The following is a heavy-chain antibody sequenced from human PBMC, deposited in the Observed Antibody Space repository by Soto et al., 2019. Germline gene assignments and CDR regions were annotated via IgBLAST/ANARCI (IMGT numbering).Heavy chain of an antibody. Sequence: SETLSLTCTVSGGSISSYYWSWIRQPPGKGLEWIGYIYYSWSTNYNPSLKSRVTIAVDTSKNQFSLKLSSVTAADTAVYYCARDSVGGYSGYDHYYYYYGMDVWGQGTTVTVSS. D-gene: IGHD5-12*01. CDR3: ARDSVGGYSGYDHYYYYYGMDV. CDR1: GGSISSYY. V-gene: IGHV4-59*01. J-gene: IGHJ6*02. CDR2: IYYSWST.